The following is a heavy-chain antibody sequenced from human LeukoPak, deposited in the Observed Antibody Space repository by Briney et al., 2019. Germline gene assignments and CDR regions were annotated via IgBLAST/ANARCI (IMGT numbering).Heavy chain of an antibody. D-gene: IGHD6-19*01. CDR3: ARVSAPGTSGWYFGY. CDR1: GFTFSSYG. CDR2: ISTSSNRI. Sequence: PGGSLRLSCAASGFTFSSYGMNWVRQAPGKGLEWVSYISTSSNRIDYADSVKGRFTMSRDNAENLLYLQMNSLRDEDTAMYYCARVSAPGTSGWYFGYWGQGTLVTVSS. V-gene: IGHV3-48*02. J-gene: IGHJ4*02.